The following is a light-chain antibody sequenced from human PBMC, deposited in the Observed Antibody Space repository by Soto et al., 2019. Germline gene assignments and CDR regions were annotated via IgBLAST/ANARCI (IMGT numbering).Light chain of an antibody. J-gene: IGKJ1*01. Sequence: EIGLTQSPGTLSLSPGERATLFCRANQTLNLNYLAWYQQKPGQAPRLLIYDASTRATGTPDRFSGTGSATDFTLIISRLEPEDFAVYYCHQYYRTPRTFSQGTKVDIK. CDR1: QTLNLNY. CDR2: DAS. V-gene: IGKV3-20*01. CDR3: HQYYRTPRT.